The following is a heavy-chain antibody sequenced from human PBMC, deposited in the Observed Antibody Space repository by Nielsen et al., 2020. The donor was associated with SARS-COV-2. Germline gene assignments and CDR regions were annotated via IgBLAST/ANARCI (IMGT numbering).Heavy chain of an antibody. Sequence: GESLKISCAASGFTFSSYSMNWVRQAPGKGLEWVSYISTGSNIIYYADSVKGRFTISRDNAKKSLSLQMNSLRAEDTAVYYCAKDLQDGYNSADIDYWGQGTLVTVSS. CDR1: GFTFSSYS. V-gene: IGHV3-48*01. J-gene: IGHJ4*02. CDR2: ISTGSNII. CDR3: AKDLQDGYNSADIDY. D-gene: IGHD5-24*01.